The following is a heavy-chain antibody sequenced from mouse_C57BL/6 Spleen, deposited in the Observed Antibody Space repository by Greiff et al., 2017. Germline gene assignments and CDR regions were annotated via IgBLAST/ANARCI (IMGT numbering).Heavy chain of an antibody. V-gene: IGHV1-15*01. J-gene: IGHJ2*01. CDR2: IDPETGGT. Sequence: QVQLQQSGAELVRPGASVTLSCKASGYTFTDYEMHWVKQTPVHGLEWIGAIDPETGGTAYNQKFKGKAILTADKSSSTAYMELRSLTSEDSAVYDCTRWITTVVARDYFDYWGQGTTLTVSS. CDR3: TRWITTVVARDYFDY. CDR1: GYTFTDYE. D-gene: IGHD1-1*01.